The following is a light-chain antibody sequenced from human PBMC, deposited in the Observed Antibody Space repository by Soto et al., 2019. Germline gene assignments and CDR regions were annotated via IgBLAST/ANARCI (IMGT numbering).Light chain of an antibody. CDR1: QSVSSAF. CDR3: QQYGDSPPT. V-gene: IGKV3-20*01. Sequence: IGLPQSPGTLSLSPGERATLSCRASQSVSSAFFAWYQQKPGQPLRLLIYAAASRATGIPDRFSGSGSATDFTLTISRLEPEDFAVYYCQQYGDSPPTFGRGTK. CDR2: AAA. J-gene: IGKJ2*01.